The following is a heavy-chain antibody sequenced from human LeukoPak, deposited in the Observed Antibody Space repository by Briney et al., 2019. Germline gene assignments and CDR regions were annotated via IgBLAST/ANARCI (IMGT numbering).Heavy chain of an antibody. CDR1: GYTFTSYY. J-gene: IGHJ6*02. CDR3: ASSTMVRGVPSNTDYYYYGMDV. Sequence: GASVKVSCKASGYTFTSYYMHWVRQAPGQGLEWMGIINPSDGSTSYAQKFQGRVTMTRDASTSTDYMELSRLRSEDTAVYYCASSTMVRGVPSNTDYYYYGMDVWGQGTTVTVSS. D-gene: IGHD3-10*01. CDR2: INPSDGST. V-gene: IGHV1-46*01.